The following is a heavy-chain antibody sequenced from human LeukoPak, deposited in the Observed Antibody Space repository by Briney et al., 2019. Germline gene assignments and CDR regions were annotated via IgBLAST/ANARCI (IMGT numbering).Heavy chain of an antibody. J-gene: IGHJ4*02. V-gene: IGHV1-46*01. CDR1: GYTFTSYY. CDR2: INPSGGST. D-gene: IGHD3-3*01. Sequence: ASVKVSCKASGYTFTSYYMHWVRQAPGQGLEWMGKINPSGGSTSYAQKFQGRVTMTRDTSTSTVYMELSSLRSEDTAVYYCARDRGSILRFLEWSFDYWGQGTLVTVSS. CDR3: ARDRGSILRFLEWSFDY.